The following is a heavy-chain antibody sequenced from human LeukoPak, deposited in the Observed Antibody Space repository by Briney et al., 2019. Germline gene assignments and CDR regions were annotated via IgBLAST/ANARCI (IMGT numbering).Heavy chain of an antibody. Sequence: GGSLRLSCAASGFSFSSYGMHWVHQAPGMGLEWVAFIRYDASYEYYADSVKGRFTISRDNSKNSLYLQMNSLRAEDTAVYYCAKAYYDSSGPPDYWGQGTLVTVSS. J-gene: IGHJ4*02. CDR2: IRYDASYE. D-gene: IGHD3-22*01. CDR1: GFSFSSYG. V-gene: IGHV3-30*02. CDR3: AKAYYDSSGPPDY.